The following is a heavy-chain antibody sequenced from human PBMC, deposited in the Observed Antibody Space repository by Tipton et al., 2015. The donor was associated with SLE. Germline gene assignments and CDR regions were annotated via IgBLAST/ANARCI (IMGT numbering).Heavy chain of an antibody. D-gene: IGHD7-27*01. CDR1: GDSVSSNIGA. CDR3: ARAWGYFDY. V-gene: IGHV6-1*01. J-gene: IGHJ4*02. Sequence: GLVKPSQTLSLTCAISGDSVSSNIGAWNWLRQSPERGLEWLGRTYYRSKWYYDYAISVKSRVSIKTDTSKNQFSLQLNSVTPEDTAVYYCARAWGYFDYWGQGTLVTVSS. CDR2: TYYRSKWYY.